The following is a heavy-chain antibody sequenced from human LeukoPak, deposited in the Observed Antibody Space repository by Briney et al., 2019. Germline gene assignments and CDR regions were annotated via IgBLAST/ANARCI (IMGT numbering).Heavy chain of an antibody. Sequence: GGSLRLSCAASGFPFDDYGMNWVRQVPGKGLEWVSGINWNGGSTGYADSVKGRFTISRDNAKNSLYLRMNSLRAEDTALYYCARDIVLIAVAVRGSFDIWGQGTMVTVSS. CDR3: ARDIVLIAVAVRGSFDI. J-gene: IGHJ3*02. V-gene: IGHV3-20*04. D-gene: IGHD6-19*01. CDR1: GFPFDDYG. CDR2: INWNGGST.